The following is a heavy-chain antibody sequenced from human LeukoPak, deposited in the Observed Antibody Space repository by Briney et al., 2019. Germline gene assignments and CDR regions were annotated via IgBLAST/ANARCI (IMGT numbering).Heavy chain of an antibody. Sequence: SETLSPTCTVSGGSISSSSYYWGWIRQPPGKGLEWIGSIYYSGSTYYNPSLKSRVTISVDTSKNQFSLKLSSVTAADTAVYYCARGPYDFWSGLYYYYMDVWGKGTTVTVSS. D-gene: IGHD3-3*01. J-gene: IGHJ6*03. CDR1: GGSISSSSYY. CDR2: IYYSGST. CDR3: ARGPYDFWSGLYYYYMDV. V-gene: IGHV4-39*07.